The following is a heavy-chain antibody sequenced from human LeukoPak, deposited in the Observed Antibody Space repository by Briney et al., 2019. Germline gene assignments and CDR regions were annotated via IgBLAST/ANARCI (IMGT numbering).Heavy chain of an antibody. V-gene: IGHV4-59*01. CDR2: IYYSGST. J-gene: IGHJ4*02. Sequence: KTSETLSLTCTVSGGSISSYYWSWIRQPPGKGLEWIGYIYYSGSTNYNPSLKSRVTISVDTSKNQFSLKLSSVTAADTAVYYCARGGCSSTSCYTGGFDYWGQGTLVTVSS. CDR1: GGSISSYY. CDR3: ARGGCSSTSCYTGGFDY. D-gene: IGHD2-2*02.